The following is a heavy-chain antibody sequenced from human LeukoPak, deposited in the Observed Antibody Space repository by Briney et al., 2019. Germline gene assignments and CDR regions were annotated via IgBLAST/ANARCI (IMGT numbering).Heavy chain of an antibody. CDR3: AKSSYYDSSGYYREYYFDY. V-gene: IGHV3-23*01. Sequence: PGGSLRLSCAASGFIFSGYAMSWVRQAPGKGLEWVSSVSGGGGSTYYADSVKGRFTISRDNSKSTLFLQMNSLRAEDTAVYYCAKSSYYDSSGYYREYYFDYWGQGTLVTVSS. CDR2: VSGGGGST. J-gene: IGHJ4*02. D-gene: IGHD3-22*01. CDR1: GFIFSGYA.